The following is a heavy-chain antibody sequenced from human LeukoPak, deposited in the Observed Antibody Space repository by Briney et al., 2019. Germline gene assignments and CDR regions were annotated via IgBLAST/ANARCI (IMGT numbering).Heavy chain of an antibody. J-gene: IGHJ4*02. CDR3: ARLDSSGWFGGSYFDY. Sequence: GESLKISCKGSGYSFTSYWIGWVRQMPGKGLEWKGIIYPGDSDTRYSPSFQGQVTISADKSISTAYLQWSSLKASDTAMYYCARLDSSGWFGGSYFDYWGQGTLVTVSS. D-gene: IGHD6-19*01. CDR2: IYPGDSDT. V-gene: IGHV5-51*01. CDR1: GYSFTSYW.